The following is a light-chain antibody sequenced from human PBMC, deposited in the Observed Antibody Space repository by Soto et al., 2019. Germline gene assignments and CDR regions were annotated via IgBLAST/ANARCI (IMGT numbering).Light chain of an antibody. CDR2: DSS. J-gene: IGLJ1*01. CDR1: SSNFGAGFA. V-gene: IGLV1-40*01. CDR3: CSYAGSYTYV. Sequence: QSVLTQPPSVSGAPGQRVTISCTGSSSNFGAGFAVHWYQQLPGTPPKLLIYDSSRRPSGVPDRFSGSKSGNTASLTISGLQAEDEADYYCCSYAGSYTYVFGTGNKVTV.